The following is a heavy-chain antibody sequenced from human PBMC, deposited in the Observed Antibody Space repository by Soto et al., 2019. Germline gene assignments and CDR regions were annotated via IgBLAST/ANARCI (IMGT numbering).Heavy chain of an antibody. V-gene: IGHV3-21*01. Sequence: EVQLVESGGGLVKPGGSLRLSCAASGFTFSSYSMNWVRQAPGKGLEWVSSISSSSSYIYYADSVKGRFTISRDNAKNSLYLQMNSLRAEDTAVYYCARVVRDYDAFDIWGQGTMVTVSS. CDR1: GFTFSSYS. J-gene: IGHJ3*02. CDR2: ISSSSSYI. D-gene: IGHD4-17*01. CDR3: ARVVRDYDAFDI.